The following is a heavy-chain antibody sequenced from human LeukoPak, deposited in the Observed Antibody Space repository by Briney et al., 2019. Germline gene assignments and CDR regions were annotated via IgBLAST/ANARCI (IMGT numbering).Heavy chain of an antibody. V-gene: IGHV1-18*01. Sequence: ASVKVSCKASGYTFTSYGISWVRQAPGQGLEWMGWISAYNGNTSYAQKLQGRVTMTTDTSTSTAYMELRSLRSDDTAVYYCARDGAGLIAQQPYYYYMDVWGKGTTVTVSS. CDR1: GYTFTSYG. CDR3: ARDGAGLIAQQPYYYYMDV. CDR2: ISAYNGNT. J-gene: IGHJ6*03. D-gene: IGHD6-13*01.